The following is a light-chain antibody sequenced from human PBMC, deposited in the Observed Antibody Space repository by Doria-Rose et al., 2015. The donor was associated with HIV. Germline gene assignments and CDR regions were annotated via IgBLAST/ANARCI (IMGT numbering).Light chain of an antibody. CDR3: QQYYDTPS. V-gene: IGKV4-1*01. Sequence: DIRVTQSPESLGMSLGERATLNCKSNQSLLYTSTNYLAWYQQKPGQPPKLLIYWASTRQSGVPALFSGSGSETDFTLTISSMEAEDVAVYYCQQYYDTPSFGPGTTVDIK. CDR1: QSLLYTSTNY. CDR2: WAS. J-gene: IGKJ3*01.